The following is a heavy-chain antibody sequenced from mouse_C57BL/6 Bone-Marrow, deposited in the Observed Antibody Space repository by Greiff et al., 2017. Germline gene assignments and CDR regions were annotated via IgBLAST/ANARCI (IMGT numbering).Heavy chain of an antibody. CDR3: ARFTTVVARAMDY. CDR1: GFTFSSYG. Sequence: EVQLVESGGDLVKPGGSLKLSCAASGFTFSSYGMSWVRQTPDKRLEWVATISSGGSYTYYPDSVKGRFTISRDNAKNTLFLQMTSLRSEDTAMYYCARFTTVVARAMDYWGQGTSVTVSS. J-gene: IGHJ4*01. CDR2: ISSGGSYT. V-gene: IGHV5-6*01. D-gene: IGHD1-1*01.